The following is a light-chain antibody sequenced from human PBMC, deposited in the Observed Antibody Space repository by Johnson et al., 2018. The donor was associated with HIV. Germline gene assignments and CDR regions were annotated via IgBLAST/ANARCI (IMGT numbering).Light chain of an antibody. J-gene: IGLJ1*01. CDR3: GTWDTSLSAGYV. CDR2: ENN. V-gene: IGLV1-51*02. CDR1: SSNIGNNY. Sequence: QSVLTQPPSVSAAPGQQVTISCSGSSSNIGNNYVSWYQQLPGTAPKLLIYENNKRPSGIPDRFSGSKSGTSATLGITGLQPRDEADYYCGTWDTSLSAGYVFGTGTKVTVL.